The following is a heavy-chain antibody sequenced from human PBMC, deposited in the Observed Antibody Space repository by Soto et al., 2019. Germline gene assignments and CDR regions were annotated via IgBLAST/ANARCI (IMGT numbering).Heavy chain of an antibody. D-gene: IGHD2-2*01. CDR2: ISYDGSNK. Sequence: PGGSLRLSCAASGFTFSSYGMHWVRQAPGKGLEWVAVISYDGSNKYYADSVKGRFTISRDNSKNTLYLQMNSLRAEDTAVYYCAKVRDSTPAPDYWGQGTLVTVSS. CDR3: AKVRDSTPAPDY. CDR1: GFTFSSYG. J-gene: IGHJ4*02. V-gene: IGHV3-30*18.